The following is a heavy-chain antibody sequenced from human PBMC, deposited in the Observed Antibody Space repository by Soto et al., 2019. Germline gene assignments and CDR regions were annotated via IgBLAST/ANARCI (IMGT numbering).Heavy chain of an antibody. CDR3: ARGPVLRYFDWVNYYYYMDV. D-gene: IGHD3-9*01. J-gene: IGHJ6*03. CDR2: MNPNSGNT. V-gene: IGHV1-8*01. CDR1: GYTFTSYD. Sequence: ASVKVSCKASGYTFTSYDINWVRQATGQGLEWMGWMNPNSGNTGYAQKFQGRVTMTRNTSISTAYMELSSLRSEDTAVYYCARGPVLRYFDWVNYYYYMDVWGKGTTVTVSS.